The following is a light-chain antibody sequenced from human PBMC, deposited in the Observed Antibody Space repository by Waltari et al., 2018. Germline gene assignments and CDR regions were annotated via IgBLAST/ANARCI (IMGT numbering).Light chain of an antibody. V-gene: IGKV1-33*01. CDR1: QGISAY. CDR3: QQYDSFPVT. Sequence: DIQLTQSTSSLSASVGDRVTITCQASQGISAYLNWYQHKPGRAPKLLIYGASKLEVGVPSRFRGSGSGTDFSVTISSLQPEDVATYYCQQYDSFPVTFGGGTKVEIK. CDR2: GAS. J-gene: IGKJ4*01.